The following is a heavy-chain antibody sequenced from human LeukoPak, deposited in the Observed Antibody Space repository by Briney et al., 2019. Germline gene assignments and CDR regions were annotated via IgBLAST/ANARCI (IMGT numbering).Heavy chain of an antibody. CDR3: ARDLTKWLVGGLGYYYYGMDV. V-gene: IGHV1-18*01. CDR1: GYTFTSYG. Sequence: GASVKVSCKASGYTFTSYGIIWVRQAPGQGLEWMGWISAYNGNTNYAQKLQGRVTMTTDTSTSTAYMELRSLRSDDTTVYYCARDLTKWLVGGLGYYYYGMDVWGQGTTVTVSS. D-gene: IGHD6-19*01. CDR2: ISAYNGNT. J-gene: IGHJ6*02.